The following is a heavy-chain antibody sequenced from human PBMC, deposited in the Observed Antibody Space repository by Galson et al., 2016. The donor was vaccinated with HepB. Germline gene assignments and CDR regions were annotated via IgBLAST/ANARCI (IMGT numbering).Heavy chain of an antibody. D-gene: IGHD4-23*01. J-gene: IGHJ5*02. CDR3: VRDHSVVPTTAYNWFDP. Sequence: SLRLSCAASGFAFSSHWMHWVRQDLGKGLVWVSRINSDGTISNYADSVKGRFTISRDNAKNTLYLQMNSLRAEGTAVYFCVRDHSVVPTTAYNWFDPWGRGTLVTVSS. CDR1: GFAFSSHW. CDR2: INSDGTIS. V-gene: IGHV3-74*01.